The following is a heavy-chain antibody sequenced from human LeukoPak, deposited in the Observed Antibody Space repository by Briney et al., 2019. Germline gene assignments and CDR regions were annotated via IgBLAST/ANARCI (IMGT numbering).Heavy chain of an antibody. CDR3: ARVCSSPNRRMDV. CDR2: IIPIFGTA. Sequence: GASVKVSCKASGGTFSSYAISWVRQAPGQGLEWMGGIIPIFGTANYAQKFQGRVTITADESTSTAYMELSSLRSEDTAVYYCARVCSSPNRRMDVWGQGTTVTVSS. V-gene: IGHV1-69*13. J-gene: IGHJ6*02. CDR1: GGTFSSYA. D-gene: IGHD2-2*01.